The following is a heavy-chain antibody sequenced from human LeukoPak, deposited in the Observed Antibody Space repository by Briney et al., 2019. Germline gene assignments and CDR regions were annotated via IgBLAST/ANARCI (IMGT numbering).Heavy chain of an antibody. CDR3: TSWAGEVKNGLWSGPFDY. D-gene: IGHD3-3*01. V-gene: IGHV1-46*01. Sequence: ASVKVSCKASGYTFTSHYFHWVRQAPGQGLEWVGIIDPSGGSTNYAQQFQGRVAMTRDTSTSTVYMDLSSLRSEDTAVYYCTSWAGEVKNGLWSGPFDYWGQGALVTVSS. CDR1: GYTFTSHY. J-gene: IGHJ4*02. CDR2: IDPSGGST.